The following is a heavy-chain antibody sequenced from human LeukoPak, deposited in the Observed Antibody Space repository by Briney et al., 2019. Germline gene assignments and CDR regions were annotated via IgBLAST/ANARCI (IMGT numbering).Heavy chain of an antibody. D-gene: IGHD3-10*01. Sequence: GRSLRLSCAASGCTFSSYAMHWVRQAPGKGLEGVAVISYDGSNKYYADSVKGRFTISRDNSKNTLYLQMNSLRAEDTAVYYCARAKLYYYGSGPMDVWGKGTTVTVSS. CDR2: ISYDGSNK. J-gene: IGHJ6*04. CDR1: GCTFSSYA. V-gene: IGHV3-30*04. CDR3: ARAKLYYYGSGPMDV.